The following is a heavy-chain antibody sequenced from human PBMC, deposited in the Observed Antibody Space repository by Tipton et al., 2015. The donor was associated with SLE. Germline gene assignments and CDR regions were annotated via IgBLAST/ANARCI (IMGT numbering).Heavy chain of an antibody. CDR3: ATYLYDATGSQSVDD. D-gene: IGHD3-9*01. CDR1: GVSISDHY. Sequence: TLSLTCTVSGVSISDHYWTWIRQPPGKGLEWLAYVFYSGSSNFNRAHYNPSLMGRVTISVDTSKNQFSLHLTSVTSADTAVYYCATYLYDATGSQSVDDSGQGALVTVSS. V-gene: IGHV4-59*11. J-gene: IGHJ4*02. CDR2: VFYSGSS.